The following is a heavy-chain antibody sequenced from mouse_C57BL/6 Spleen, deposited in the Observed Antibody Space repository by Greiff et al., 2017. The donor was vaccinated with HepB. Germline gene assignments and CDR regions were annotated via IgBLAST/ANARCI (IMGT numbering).Heavy chain of an antibody. CDR2: ISSGSSTI. CDR3: APYGGWFAY. D-gene: IGHD2-10*02. J-gene: IGHJ3*01. CDR1: GFTFSDYG. V-gene: IGHV5-17*01. Sequence: EVKVVESGGGLVKPGGSLKLSCAASGFTFSDYGMHWVRQAPEKGLEWVAYISSGSSTIYYADTVKGRFTISRDNAKNTLFLQMTSLRSEDTAMYYCAPYGGWFAYWGQGTLVTVSA.